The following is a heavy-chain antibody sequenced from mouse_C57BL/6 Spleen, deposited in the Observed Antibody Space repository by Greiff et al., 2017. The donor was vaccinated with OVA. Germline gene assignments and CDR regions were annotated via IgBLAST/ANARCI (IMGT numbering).Heavy chain of an antibody. CDR2: IYPGDGDT. Sequence: QVQLQQSGAELVKPGASVKLSCKASGYAFSSYWMNWVKQRPGKGLEWIGQIYPGDGDTNYNGKFKGKATLTADKSSSTAYMQLSSLTSEDSAVYFCARSEGLLYYYAMDYWGQGTSVTVAS. D-gene: IGHD1-1*01. CDR3: ARSEGLLYYYAMDY. J-gene: IGHJ4*01. CDR1: GYAFSSYW. V-gene: IGHV1-80*01.